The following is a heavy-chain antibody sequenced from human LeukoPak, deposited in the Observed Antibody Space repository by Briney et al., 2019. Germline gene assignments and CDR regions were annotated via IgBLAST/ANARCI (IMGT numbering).Heavy chain of an antibody. Sequence: PSETLSLTCTVSGGSISSYYWSWIRQPPGKGLEWIGYIYYSGSTNYNPSLKSRVTISVDTSKNQFSLKLSSVTAADTAVYYCARQEYSSSWKYYYGMDVWGQGTTVTVSS. CDR1: GGSISSYY. V-gene: IGHV4-59*08. D-gene: IGHD6-13*01. J-gene: IGHJ6*02. CDR3: ARQEYSSSWKYYYGMDV. CDR2: IYYSGST.